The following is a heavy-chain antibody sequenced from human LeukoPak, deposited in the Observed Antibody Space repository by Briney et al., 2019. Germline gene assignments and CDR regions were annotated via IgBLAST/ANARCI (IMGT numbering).Heavy chain of an antibody. CDR2: INHSGST. CDR3: ARLGYYDILTGYSYPRGMDV. D-gene: IGHD3-9*01. Sequence: SETLSLTCAVYGGPFSGYYWSWIRQPPGKGLEWIGEINHSGSTNYNPSLKSRVTISVDTSKNQFSLKLSSVTAADTAVYYCARLGYYDILTGYSYPRGMDVWGQGTTVTVSS. V-gene: IGHV4-34*01. J-gene: IGHJ6*02. CDR1: GGPFSGYY.